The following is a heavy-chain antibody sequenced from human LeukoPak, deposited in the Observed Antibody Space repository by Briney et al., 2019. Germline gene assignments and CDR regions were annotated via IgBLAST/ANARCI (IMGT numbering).Heavy chain of an antibody. Sequence: SETLSLTCTLSGGSICIHYWSCIRQPPGRGLEWIGYIYYSGSTNYNPSLKCRVTKSVDTSKNLYPQKLSFVTAADTVVYYSARDRKVGANYYYYMDVWGKGTTVTVSS. CDR1: GGSICIHY. V-gene: IGHV4-59*11. CDR3: ARDRKVGANYYYYMDV. D-gene: IGHD1-26*01. J-gene: IGHJ6*03. CDR2: IYYSGST.